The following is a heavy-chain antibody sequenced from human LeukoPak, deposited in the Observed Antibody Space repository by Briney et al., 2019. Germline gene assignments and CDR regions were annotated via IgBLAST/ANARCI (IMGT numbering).Heavy chain of an antibody. Sequence: GSLRLSCAASGFTFSSYGMHWVRQAPGKGLEWVAVISYDGSNKYYADSVKGRFTISRDNSKNTLYLQMNSLRAEDTAVYYCARAWYGGNSVDFDYWGQGTLVTVSS. CDR3: ARAWYGGNSVDFDY. CDR2: ISYDGSNK. D-gene: IGHD4-23*01. V-gene: IGHV3-30*03. CDR1: GFTFSSYG. J-gene: IGHJ4*02.